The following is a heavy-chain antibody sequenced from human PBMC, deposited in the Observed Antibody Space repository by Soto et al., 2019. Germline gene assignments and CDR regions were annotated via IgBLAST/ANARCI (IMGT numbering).Heavy chain of an antibody. CDR1: GFSLSRKGMS. J-gene: IGHJ4*02. Sequence: GSGPKLGNHKQTLILTCAFCGFSLSRKGMSVSWIRQPPGKALEFLALIDWEEEKFSSPSLRTRLTVSKDTSKSQVVLTLTNVDPVDTATYYCTRSTNWNYEYYFDYWGQGTLVTVSS. CDR3: TRSTNWNYEYYFDY. CDR2: IDWEEEK. D-gene: IGHD1-7*01. V-gene: IGHV2-70*01.